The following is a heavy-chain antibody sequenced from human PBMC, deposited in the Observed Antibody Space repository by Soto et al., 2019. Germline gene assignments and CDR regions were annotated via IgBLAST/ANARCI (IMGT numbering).Heavy chain of an antibody. CDR1: GFTFSSYA. Sequence: EVQLLESGGGSVQPGGSLRLSCAASGFTFSSYAMNWVRQAPGKGLEWVSAITGTGGSTNYADSVEGRVTISRDNSRNTLYMQMSSLRAEDTAVYYCAKAGGIAVPGSHLDQWGQGILVTVSS. CDR3: AKAGGIAVPGSHLDQ. J-gene: IGHJ4*02. V-gene: IGHV3-23*01. CDR2: ITGTGGST. D-gene: IGHD6-19*01.